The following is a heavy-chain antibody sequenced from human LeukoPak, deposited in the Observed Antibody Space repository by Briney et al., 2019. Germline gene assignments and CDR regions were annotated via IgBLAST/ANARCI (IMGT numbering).Heavy chain of an antibody. D-gene: IGHD4-17*01. CDR2: LYQRGRT. CDR1: GYSISSGYY. CDR3: ARVTVPTVTPRLEYFQH. Sequence: AETLSLTCAVSGYSISSGYYWGWSRQPPGKGLGGIGSLYQRGRTYYNPAHKSRATISVDTSKNQFSLKLSSVTAADTAVYYCARVTVPTVTPRLEYFQHWGQGTLVTVSS. V-gene: IGHV4-38-2*01. J-gene: IGHJ1*01.